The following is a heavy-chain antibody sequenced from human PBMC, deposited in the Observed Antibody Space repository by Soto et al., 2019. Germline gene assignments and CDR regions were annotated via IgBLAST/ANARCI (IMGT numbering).Heavy chain of an antibody. CDR2: IIPIFGTA. J-gene: IGHJ4*02. V-gene: IGHV1-69*13. CDR1: GGTFSSYA. CDR3: ARGYSYYYGSGSYYPVDY. Sequence: ASVKVSCKASGGTFSSYAISWVRQAPGQGREWMGGIIPIFGTANYAQKFQGRVTITADESTSTAYMELSSLRSEDTAVYYCARGYSYYYGSGSYYPVDYWGQGXLVTVSS. D-gene: IGHD3-10*01.